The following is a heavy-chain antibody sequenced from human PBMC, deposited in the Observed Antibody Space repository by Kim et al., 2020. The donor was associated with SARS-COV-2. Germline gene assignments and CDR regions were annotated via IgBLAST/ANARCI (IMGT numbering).Heavy chain of an antibody. Sequence: SETLSLTCTVSGYSISSGYYWGWIRQPPGKGLEWIGSIYHSGSTYYNPSLKSRVTISVDTSKNQFSLKLSSVTAADTAVYYCARDPSYCSGGSCYVYYYGMDVWGQGTTVTVSS. V-gene: IGHV4-38-2*02. D-gene: IGHD2-15*01. J-gene: IGHJ6*02. CDR2: IYHSGST. CDR1: GYSISSGYY. CDR3: ARDPSYCSGGSCYVYYYGMDV.